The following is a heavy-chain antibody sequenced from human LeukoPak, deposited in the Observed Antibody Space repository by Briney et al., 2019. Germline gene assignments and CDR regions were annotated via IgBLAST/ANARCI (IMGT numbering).Heavy chain of an antibody. J-gene: IGHJ4*02. CDR3: ARRYSSGWYLLDY. D-gene: IGHD6-19*01. Sequence: SETLSLTCTVSGGSISSYYWSWIRQPPGKGLEWIGYIYYSGSTNYNPSLKSRVTISVDTSKNQFSLKLSSVTAADTAVYYCARRYSSGWYLLDYWGQGTLVTDSS. V-gene: IGHV4-59*01. CDR1: GGSISSYY. CDR2: IYYSGST.